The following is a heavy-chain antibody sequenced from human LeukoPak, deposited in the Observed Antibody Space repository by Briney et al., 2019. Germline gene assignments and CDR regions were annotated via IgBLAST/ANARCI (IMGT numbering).Heavy chain of an antibody. V-gene: IGHV3-66*01. CDR3: ARGALGAAGRLDY. J-gene: IGHJ4*02. Sequence: GGSLRLSCAASGFTFSDYAMTWVRLAPGKGLEWVSVIYSGGTTYYADSVKGRFTISRDNSKNTLYLQLNSLRVEDTAVYYCARGALGAAGRLDYWGQGTLVTVSS. CDR2: IYSGGTT. D-gene: IGHD6-13*01. CDR1: GFTFSDYA.